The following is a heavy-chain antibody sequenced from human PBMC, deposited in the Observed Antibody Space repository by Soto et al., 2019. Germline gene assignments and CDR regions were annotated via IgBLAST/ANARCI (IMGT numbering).Heavy chain of an antibody. CDR3: ARDHSGSYPRSFDY. D-gene: IGHD1-26*01. CDR2: ISAYNGNT. V-gene: IGHV1-18*01. Sequence: ASVKVSCKASGYTFTSYGISCVRQAPGQVLEWMGWISAYNGNTNYAQKLQGRVTMTTDTSTSTAYMELRSLRSDDTAVYYCARDHSGSYPRSFDYWGQGTLVTVSS. CDR1: GYTFTSYG. J-gene: IGHJ4*02.